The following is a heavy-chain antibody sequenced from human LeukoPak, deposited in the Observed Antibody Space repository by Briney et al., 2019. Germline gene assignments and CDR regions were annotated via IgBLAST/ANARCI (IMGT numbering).Heavy chain of an antibody. CDR2: ISNDGSDK. D-gene: IGHD6-19*01. V-gene: IGHV3-30*04. CDR3: ARDGGYSRGWTYGAGDY. CDR1: GFTFSSYV. Sequence: TGGSLRLSCAASGFTFSSYVMHWVRQAPGKGLECVAVISNDGSDKYYADSVKGRFTISRDNSKNTLYLQMNSLRAEDTALYYCARDGGYSRGWTYGAGDYWGQGTLVTVSS. J-gene: IGHJ4*02.